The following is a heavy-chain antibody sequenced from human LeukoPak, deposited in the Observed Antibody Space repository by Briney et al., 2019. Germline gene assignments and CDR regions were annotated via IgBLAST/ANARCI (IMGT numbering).Heavy chain of an antibody. V-gene: IGHV3-74*01. D-gene: IGHD1-26*01. CDR3: VRDLGGRSGH. J-gene: IGHJ4*02. Sequence: PGRSLRLSCAASGFTFSSNWMHWVRQAPGKGLVWVSRINKDGSTTNYADSVKGRSTIFRDNAKNTLYLQMNSLRAEDTAVYYCVRDLGGRSGHWGQGTLVTVSS. CDR1: GFTFSSNW. CDR2: INKDGSTT.